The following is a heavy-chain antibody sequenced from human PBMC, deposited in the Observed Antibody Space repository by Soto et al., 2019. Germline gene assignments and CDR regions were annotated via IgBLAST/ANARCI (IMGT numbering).Heavy chain of an antibody. CDR3: ARYSSSRNNWFDP. J-gene: IGHJ5*02. CDR1: GGSISSYY. CDR2: IYYSGST. Sequence: SETLSLTCPVSGGSISSYYWSWIRQPPGKGLEWIGYIYYSGSTNYNPSLKSRVTISVDTSKNQFSLKLSSVTAADAAVYYCARYSSSRNNWFDPWGQGTLVTVSS. D-gene: IGHD6-13*01. V-gene: IGHV4-59*01.